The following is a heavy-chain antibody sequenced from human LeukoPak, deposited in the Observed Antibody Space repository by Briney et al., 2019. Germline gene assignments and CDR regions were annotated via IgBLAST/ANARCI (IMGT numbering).Heavy chain of an antibody. CDR3: ARGAAGTTPDYYYFGLDV. Sequence: GESLKISCKGSGYRFTDYWIGWVRQMPGKGLEWMGIIYPGDSDTRYSPSFQGQVTISADKSFNTAHLQWSSLKASDTAMYYCARGAAGTTPDYYYFGLDVWGKGTTVRVSS. CDR1: GYRFTDYW. D-gene: IGHD1-7*01. CDR2: IYPGDSDT. V-gene: IGHV5-51*01. J-gene: IGHJ6*04.